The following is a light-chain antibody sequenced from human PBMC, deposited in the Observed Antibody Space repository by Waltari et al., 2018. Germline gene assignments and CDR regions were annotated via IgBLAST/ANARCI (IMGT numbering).Light chain of an antibody. V-gene: IGKV1-5*03. CDR2: KAS. Sequence: DIQMTQSPSTLSASVGARVTITCRPSQSISSWLAWYQQKPGKAPKLLIYKASSLESGVPSRFSGSGSGTEFTLTISSLQPDDFATYYCQQYNSYSPRTFGQGTKVEIK. J-gene: IGKJ1*01. CDR1: QSISSW. CDR3: QQYNSYSPRT.